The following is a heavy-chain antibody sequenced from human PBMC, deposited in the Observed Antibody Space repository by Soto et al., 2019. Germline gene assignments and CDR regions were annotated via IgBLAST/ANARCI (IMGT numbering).Heavy chain of an antibody. D-gene: IGHD1-20*01. V-gene: IGHV1-8*01. CDR1: GYTFTTYD. CDR3: ARASMYIWNDH. CDR2: VNPSSGNT. J-gene: IGHJ5*02. Sequence: ASVKVSCKASGYTFTTYDINWVRQVSGQGLEWMGCVNPSSGNTVYAQKFHGRVTMTRDTSISTAYMELSSLKSDDTAIYYCARASMYIWNDHWGQGTLVTVSS.